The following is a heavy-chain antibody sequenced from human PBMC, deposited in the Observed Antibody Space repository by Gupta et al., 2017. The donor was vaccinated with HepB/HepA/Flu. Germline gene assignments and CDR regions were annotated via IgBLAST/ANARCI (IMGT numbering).Heavy chain of an antibody. J-gene: IGHJ6*02. Sequence: QVQLVESGGGVVQPGRSLRLSCAASGFTFRSYGMYWVRQAPGKGLEWVAVISHDGSNKYYADFVKGRFTISRDNSKDTLYLQMIGLRTEDTAVYYCAKAYGSGSRDYYYGMDVWGQGTTVTVSS. D-gene: IGHD3-10*01. CDR1: GFTFRSYG. V-gene: IGHV3-30*18. CDR2: ISHDGSNK. CDR3: AKAYGSGSRDYYYGMDV.